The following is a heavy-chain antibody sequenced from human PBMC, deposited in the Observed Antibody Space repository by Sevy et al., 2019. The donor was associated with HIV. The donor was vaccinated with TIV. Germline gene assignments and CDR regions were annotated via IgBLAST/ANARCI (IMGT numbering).Heavy chain of an antibody. CDR1: GYTFSSYG. V-gene: IGHV1-18*01. D-gene: IGHD6-19*01. CDR2: ISVYNGNT. CDR3: ARDLGITVPVHLDY. J-gene: IGHJ4*02. Sequence: ASVKVSCKASGYTFSSYGISWVRQAPGQGLEWMGWISVYNGNTNYAQKFQGRVIMTTDTSTTTNYMELRSLRSDDTAVYYCARDLGITVPVHLDYWGQGTLVTDSS.